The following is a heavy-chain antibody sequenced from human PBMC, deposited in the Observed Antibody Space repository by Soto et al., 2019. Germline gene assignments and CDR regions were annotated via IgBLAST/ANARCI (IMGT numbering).Heavy chain of an antibody. Sequence: EVQLVESGGDLVKPGGSLRLSCAASGFSFTNTWMNWVRQAPGKGLEWVGRIKSQGDGGTREYAEPVKGRFTISRDDSTGTLYLEMNSLKVEDTAVYYCTTARGDYRPVDPWGQGTLVTVSS. CDR3: TTARGDYRPVDP. CDR2: IKSQGDGGTR. CDR1: GFSFTNTW. D-gene: IGHD4-17*01. V-gene: IGHV3-15*01. J-gene: IGHJ5*02.